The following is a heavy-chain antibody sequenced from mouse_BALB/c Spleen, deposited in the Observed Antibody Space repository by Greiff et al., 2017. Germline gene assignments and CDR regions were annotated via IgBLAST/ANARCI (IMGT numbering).Heavy chain of an antibody. Sequence: QVQLKESGAELVKPGASVKLSCKASGYTFTSYYMYWVKQRPGQGLEWIGEINPSNGGTNFNEKFKSKATLTVDKSSSTAYMQLSSLTSEDSAVYYCTRWGYGYNYYAMDYWGQGTSVTVSS. CDR3: TRWGYGYNYYAMDY. D-gene: IGHD1-2*01. V-gene: IGHV1S81*02. CDR2: INPSNGGT. J-gene: IGHJ4*01. CDR1: GYTFTSYY.